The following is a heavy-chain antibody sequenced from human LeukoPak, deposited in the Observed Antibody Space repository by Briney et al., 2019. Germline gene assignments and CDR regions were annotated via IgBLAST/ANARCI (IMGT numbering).Heavy chain of an antibody. V-gene: IGHV3-23*01. D-gene: IGHD1-26*01. CDR1: GFTFSDHA. Sequence: PGGSLRLSCAASGFTFSDHAMSWVRQAPGKGLEWVSAISGSGGSTYYADSVKGRFTISRDNSKNTLYLQMNSLRAEDTAVYYCAKDQWELLPRITFDYWGQGTLVTVSS. J-gene: IGHJ4*02. CDR2: ISGSGGST. CDR3: AKDQWELLPRITFDY.